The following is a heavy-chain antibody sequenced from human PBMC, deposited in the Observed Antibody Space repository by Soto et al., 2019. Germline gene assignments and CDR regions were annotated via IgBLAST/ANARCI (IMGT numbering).Heavy chain of an antibody. J-gene: IGHJ6*03. CDR3: ARRARPDFYYMDV. Sequence: SCKASGYAFTSYYMHWVRQAPGKGLEYVSGISSNGVGTYYANSVQGRFTISRDNSKNTVYLQMGSLRPEDMAVYYCARRARPDFYYMDVWGKGTTVTVSS. V-gene: IGHV3-64*01. CDR1: GYAFTSYY. D-gene: IGHD6-6*01. CDR2: ISSNGVGT.